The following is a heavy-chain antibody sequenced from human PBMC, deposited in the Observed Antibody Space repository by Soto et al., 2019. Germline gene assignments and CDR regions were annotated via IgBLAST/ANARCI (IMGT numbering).Heavy chain of an antibody. Sequence: ASVKVSCKASGYTFTSYGISWVRQAPGQGLEWMGWISAYNGNTNYAQKLQGRVTMTTDTSTSTAYMELGSLRSDDTAVYYCARSLIVVVPAAIYYYGMEVWGQGTTVTVSS. CDR3: ARSLIVVVPAAIYYYGMEV. V-gene: IGHV1-18*01. D-gene: IGHD2-2*01. CDR2: ISAYNGNT. J-gene: IGHJ6*02. CDR1: GYTFTSYG.